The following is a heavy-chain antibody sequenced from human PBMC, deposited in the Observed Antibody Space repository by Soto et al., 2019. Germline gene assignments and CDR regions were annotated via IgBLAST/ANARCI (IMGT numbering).Heavy chain of an antibody. CDR1: GFTFSDYY. CDR3: ATLYSSGWYFGYYFGMDV. CDR2: ISSSGSTI. V-gene: IGHV3-11*01. J-gene: IGHJ6*02. Sequence: QVQLVESGGGVVQPGRSLRLSCAASGFTFSDYYMSWIRQAPGKGLEWVSYISSSGSTIYYADSVKGRFTISRDNAKNSLYLQMNSLRAEDTAVYYCATLYSSGWYFGYYFGMDVWGQGTTVTVSS. D-gene: IGHD6-19*01.